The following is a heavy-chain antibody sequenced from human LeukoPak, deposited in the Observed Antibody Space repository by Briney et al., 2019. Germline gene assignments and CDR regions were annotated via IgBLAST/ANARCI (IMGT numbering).Heavy chain of an antibody. D-gene: IGHD3-3*01. CDR1: GYTFIGYY. CDR2: INPNSGGT. CDR3: ARFWVFGVVDI. J-gene: IGHJ3*02. V-gene: IGHV1-2*02. Sequence: GAPVKVSCKASGYTFIGYYMHWVRQAPGQGLEWMGWINPNSGGTNYAQKFQGRVTMTRDTSISTAYMELSRLRSDDTAVYYCARFWVFGVVDIWGQGTMVTVSS.